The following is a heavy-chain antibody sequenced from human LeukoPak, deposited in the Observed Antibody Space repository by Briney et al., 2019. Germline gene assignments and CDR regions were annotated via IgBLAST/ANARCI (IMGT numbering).Heavy chain of an antibody. D-gene: IGHD3-9*01. J-gene: IGHJ4*02. Sequence: GGSLRLSCAASGFTVISNYMSWVRQAPGKGLEWVSVIYRDGSSYYAESVKGRFTISRDNSKNTLYIQMNSLRAEDTAVHYCARSFYDILIGYYQYFDYWGQGTLVTVSS. CDR2: IYRDGSS. CDR3: ARSFYDILIGYYQYFDY. CDR1: GFTVISNY. V-gene: IGHV3-66*01.